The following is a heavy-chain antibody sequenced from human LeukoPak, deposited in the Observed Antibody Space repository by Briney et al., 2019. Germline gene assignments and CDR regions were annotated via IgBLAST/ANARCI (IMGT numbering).Heavy chain of an antibody. CDR1: GYTFTSYD. CDR3: ASEGHILTAMDV. D-gene: IGHD3-9*01. V-gene: IGHV1-8*01. CDR2: MNPNSGNT. J-gene: IGHJ6*02. Sequence: ASVKVSCKASGYTFTSYDINWVRQATGQGLEWMGWMNPNSGNTGYAQKFQGRVTMTRNTSISTVYMELSSLRSEDTAVYYCASEGHILTAMDVWGQGTTVTVSS.